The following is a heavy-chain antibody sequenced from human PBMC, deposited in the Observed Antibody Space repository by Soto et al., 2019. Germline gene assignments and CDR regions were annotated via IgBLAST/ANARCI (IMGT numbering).Heavy chain of an antibody. D-gene: IGHD3-9*01. J-gene: IGHJ5*01. CDR1: GFTFGTTD. CDR2: IDGSGGIT. Sequence: QLLQSGGGLVQPGGSLTLSCAASGFTFGTTDMSWVRQAPGEGLGWVSTIDGSGGITYYADSVKGWFTISRDNSRNTVYRQMNSLRGVDTALYYCVKNSGWLNTWGHGALVTVSS. V-gene: IGHV3-23*01. CDR3: VKNSGWLNT.